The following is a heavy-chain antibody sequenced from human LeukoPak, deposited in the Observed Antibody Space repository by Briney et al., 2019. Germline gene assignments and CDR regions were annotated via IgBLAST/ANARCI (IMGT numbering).Heavy chain of an antibody. CDR3: ARGTIISGGYCSGGSCYDY. V-gene: IGHV1-2*02. D-gene: IGHD2-15*01. CDR1: GYTFTGYY. CDR2: INPNSGGT. J-gene: IGHJ4*02. Sequence: GASVKVSCKASGYTFTGYYMHWVRQAPGQGLEWMGWINPNSGGTNYAQKFQGRVTMTRDTSISTAYMELSRLRSDDTAVYYCARGTIISGGYCSGGSCYDYWGQGTLVTVSS.